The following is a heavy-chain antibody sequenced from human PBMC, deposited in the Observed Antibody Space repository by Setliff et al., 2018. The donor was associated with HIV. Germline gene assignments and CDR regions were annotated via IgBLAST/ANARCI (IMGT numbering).Heavy chain of an antibody. CDR1: GGSISSTN. CDR2: LSYDVSNK. CDR3: ARDLNYYDSSGSPYFDY. Sequence: LSLTCAVSGGSISSTNWWNWVRQPPGKGLEWVAVLSYDVSNKYYADSVKGRFTISRDNSKNTVYLQMNSLRAEDTAVYYCARDLNYYDSSGSPYFDYWGQGTLVTVSS. J-gene: IGHJ4*02. D-gene: IGHD3-22*01. V-gene: IGHV3-30*03.